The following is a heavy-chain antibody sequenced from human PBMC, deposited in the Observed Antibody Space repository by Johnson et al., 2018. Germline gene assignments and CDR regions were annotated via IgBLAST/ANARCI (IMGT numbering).Heavy chain of an antibody. D-gene: IGHD4-17*01. V-gene: IGHV3-9*01. CDR2: INRNSVNI. CDR3: AKGVGDYGDY. CDR1: GFIFDDFA. J-gene: IGHJ4*02. Sequence: EVQLVESGGGLVQPGRSLRLSCAASGFIFDDFAMHWVRQAPGKGLEWVSGINRNSVNIAYADSVKGLFTISRDNAKNSLYLQMNSLRPEDPALYYCAKGVGDYGDYWGQGTLVTVSS.